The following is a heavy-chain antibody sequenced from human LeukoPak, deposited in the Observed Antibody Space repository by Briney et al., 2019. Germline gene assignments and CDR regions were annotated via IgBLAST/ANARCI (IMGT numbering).Heavy chain of an antibody. J-gene: IGHJ4*02. Sequence: GVSLRLSCAASGFTFSTYSINWVRQAPGKGLEWVSYISGTSHLIYYADSVKGRFTISRDNAKNSLYLQMSSLRDGDTAVYYCARYSSSWTIFDYWGQGTLVTVSS. CDR3: ARYSSSWTIFDY. CDR2: ISGTSHLI. CDR1: GFTFSTYS. D-gene: IGHD6-13*01. V-gene: IGHV3-48*02.